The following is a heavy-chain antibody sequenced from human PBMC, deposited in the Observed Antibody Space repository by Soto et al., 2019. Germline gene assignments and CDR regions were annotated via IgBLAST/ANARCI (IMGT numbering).Heavy chain of an antibody. CDR2: IDPSDSYT. J-gene: IGHJ4*02. V-gene: IGHV5-10-1*01. D-gene: IGHD3-22*01. CDR1: GYSFTSYW. CDR3: ARQGGDYYDSSGYPFDY. Sequence: PGESLKISCKGSGYSFTSYWISWVRQMPGKGLEWMGRIDPSDSYTNYSPSFQGHVTISADKSISTAYLQWGSLKASDTAMYYCARQGGDYYDSSGYPFDYWGQGTLVTVSS.